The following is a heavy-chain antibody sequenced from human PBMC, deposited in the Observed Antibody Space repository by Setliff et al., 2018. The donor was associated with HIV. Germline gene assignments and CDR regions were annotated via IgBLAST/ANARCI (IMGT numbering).Heavy chain of an antibody. J-gene: IGHJ3*02. V-gene: IGHV1-3*01. Sequence: ASVKVSCKASGYTFTSYAMHWVRQAPGQRLEWMGWINAGNGNTKYSQKFQGRVTITRDTSASTAYMELSSLRPEDTAVYYCASPSITMVRGVMRSAFDIWGQGTMVTVSS. D-gene: IGHD3-10*01. CDR1: GYTFTSYA. CDR3: ASPSITMVRGVMRSAFDI. CDR2: INAGNGNT.